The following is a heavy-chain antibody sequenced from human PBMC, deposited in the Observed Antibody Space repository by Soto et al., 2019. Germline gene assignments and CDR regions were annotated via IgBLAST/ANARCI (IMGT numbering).Heavy chain of an antibody. Sequence: GASVKVSCKASGGTFSSYTISWVRQAPGQGLEWMGRIIPILGIANYAQKFQGRVTITADKSTSTAYMELSSLRSEDTAVYYCASFREGVTRNLLAIWGQGTSVPVS. J-gene: IGHJ6*02. CDR1: GGTFSSYT. CDR3: ASFREGVTRNLLAI. V-gene: IGHV1-69*02. D-gene: IGHD3-3*01. CDR2: IIPILGIA.